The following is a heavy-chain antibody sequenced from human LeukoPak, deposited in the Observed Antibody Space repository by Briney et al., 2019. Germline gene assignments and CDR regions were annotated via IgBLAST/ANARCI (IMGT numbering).Heavy chain of an antibody. J-gene: IGHJ4*02. CDR3: AKESELLWFGELSYFDY. D-gene: IGHD3-10*01. CDR1: GFTFSTYD. CDR2: ISGSGDST. Sequence: GGSLRLSCAASGFTFSTYDMSWVRQAPGKGLEWVSAISGSGDSTYYADSVKGRFTISRDNSKNTLFLQMNSLRAADTAVYYCAKESELLWFGELSYFDYWGQGTLVTVSS. V-gene: IGHV3-23*01.